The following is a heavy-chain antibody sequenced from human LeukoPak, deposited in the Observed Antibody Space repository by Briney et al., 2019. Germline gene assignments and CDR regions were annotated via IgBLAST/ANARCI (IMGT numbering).Heavy chain of an antibody. J-gene: IGHJ5*02. V-gene: IGHV3-23*01. D-gene: IGHD5-24*01. Sequence: GSLRLSCAATGFSFTSYAMSWVRQAPGKGLEWVSAISTSGGDTYYVVSVKGRFTISRDNSKNTLYLQMNSLRAEDTAIYYCARWLQRPIDLWGQGTLVTVSP. CDR2: ISTSGGDT. CDR1: GFSFTSYA. CDR3: ARWLQRPIDL.